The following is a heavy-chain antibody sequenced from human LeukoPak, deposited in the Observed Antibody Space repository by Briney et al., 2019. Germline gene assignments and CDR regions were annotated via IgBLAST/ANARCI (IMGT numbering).Heavy chain of an antibody. CDR1: GFTFSTYE. J-gene: IGHJ6*03. CDR3: ARDQDTYMDV. D-gene: IGHD2-15*01. V-gene: IGHV3-21*01. Sequence: PGGSLRLSCAASGFTFSTYEMNWVRQAPGKGLEWVSSISSSSSYIYYADSVKGRFTISRDNAKNSLYLQMNSLRAEDTAVYYCARDQDTYMDVWGKGTTVTVSS. CDR2: ISSSSSYI.